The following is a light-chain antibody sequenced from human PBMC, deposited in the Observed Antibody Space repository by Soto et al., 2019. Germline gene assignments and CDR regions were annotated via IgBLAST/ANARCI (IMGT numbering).Light chain of an antibody. CDR3: QHRSIWPVS. CDR2: GAS. J-gene: IGKJ5*01. Sequence: EIVLTQSPATLSVSPGARVPLSCRASQSVDINLAWYQQKPGQAPRLVIYGASTRATDMPGTFSGSGSGTEFTLTISSLHSEDFGVYYCQHRSIWPVSFGQGTRLEIK. V-gene: IGKV3-15*01. CDR1: QSVDIN.